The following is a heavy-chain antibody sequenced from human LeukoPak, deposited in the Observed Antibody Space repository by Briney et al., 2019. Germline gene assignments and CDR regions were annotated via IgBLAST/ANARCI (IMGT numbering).Heavy chain of an antibody. D-gene: IGHD3-22*01. Sequence: SETLSLTCTVSGGSISSGDYYWSWIRQPPGKGLEWIGSIYYSGSTYYNPSLKSRVTISVDTSKNQFSLKLSSVTAADTAVYYCARHISGGYYYDSSGYYYFDYWGQGTLVTVSS. CDR3: ARHISGGYYYDSSGYYYFDY. V-gene: IGHV4-39*01. J-gene: IGHJ4*02. CDR1: GGSISSGDYY. CDR2: IYYSGST.